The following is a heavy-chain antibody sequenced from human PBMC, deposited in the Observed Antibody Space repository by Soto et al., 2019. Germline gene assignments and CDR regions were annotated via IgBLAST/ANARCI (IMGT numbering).Heavy chain of an antibody. J-gene: IGHJ4*02. CDR3: ARLIAAVGRGNFDY. V-gene: IGHV3-30-3*01. Sequence: GGSLRLSCAASGFTFSSYAMHWVRQAPGKGLEWVAVISYDGSNKYYADSVKGRFTISRDNSKNTLYLQMNSLRAEDTAVYYCARLIAAVGRGNFDYWGQGTLVTVS. CDR2: ISYDGSNK. CDR1: GFTFSSYA. D-gene: IGHD6-13*01.